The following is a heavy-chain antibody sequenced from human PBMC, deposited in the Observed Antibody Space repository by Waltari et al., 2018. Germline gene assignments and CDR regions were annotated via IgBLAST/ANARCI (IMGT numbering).Heavy chain of an antibody. CDR2: IKQDGSEK. D-gene: IGHD3-10*01. J-gene: IGHJ5*02. Sequence: EVQLVESGGGLVQPGGSLRLSCAASGFTFSSYWMSWVRQAPGKGLEWVANIKQDGSEKYYVDSVKGRFTISRDNAKNSLYLQMNSLRAEDTAVYYCASGGVTLTNNWFDPWGQGTLVNVSS. CDR1: GFTFSSYW. CDR3: ASGGVTLTNNWFDP. V-gene: IGHV3-7*01.